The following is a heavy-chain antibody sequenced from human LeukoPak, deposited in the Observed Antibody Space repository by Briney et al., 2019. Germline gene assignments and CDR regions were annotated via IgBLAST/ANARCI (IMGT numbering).Heavy chain of an antibody. Sequence: SESLSLTCIVSGYSISSSYFWGWVRQPPGKGLEWIGSIFHSGSVYYNPSLKSRVTISVDPSKNRFSLKLTSVTAADTAVYYCARVVASTSIDSWGQGTLVTVSS. CDR2: IFHSGSV. CDR1: GYSISSSYF. J-gene: IGHJ4*02. CDR3: ARVVASTSIDS. V-gene: IGHV4-38-2*02. D-gene: IGHD2-15*01.